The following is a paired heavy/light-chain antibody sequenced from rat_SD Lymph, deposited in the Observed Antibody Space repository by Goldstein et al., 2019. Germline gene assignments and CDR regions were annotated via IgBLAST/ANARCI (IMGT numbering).Heavy chain of an antibody. D-gene: IGHD1-11*01. Sequence: EVQLVESGGGLVQPGRSMKLSCAASGFTFNNYDMAWVCQAPKKGLEWVATISYDGSSTYYRDSVKGRFTISRDNAKSTLYLQMDSLRSEDTATYYCARQGYGFDYWGQGVMVTVSS. J-gene: IGHJ2*01. CDR1: GFTFNNYD. CDR2: ISYDGSST. V-gene: IGHV5-7*01. CDR3: ARQGYGFDY.
Light chain of an antibody. CDR3: LQYDEYPYT. J-gene: IGKJ2-3*01. Sequence: DIQLTQSPSSMSASLGDRVSLTCQSSQGIGNYLSWYQHKPGKPPKPMIYYATNLADGVPSRFSGSRSGSDYSLTISSLESEDTAIYYCLQYDEYPYTFGAGTKLELK. CDR2: YAT. CDR1: QGIGNY. V-gene: IGKV14S4*01.